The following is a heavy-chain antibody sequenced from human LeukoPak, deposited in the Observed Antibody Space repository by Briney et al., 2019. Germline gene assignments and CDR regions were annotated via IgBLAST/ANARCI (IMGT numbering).Heavy chain of an antibody. J-gene: IGHJ4*02. D-gene: IGHD3-10*01. V-gene: IGHV3-53*01. CDR3: ARDGFFSNWFDY. CDR1: GFTVSSNY. Sequence: GGSLRLSCAASGFTVSSNYMIWLRQAPGKGLEWVSVIYCGGSTYYADSVKGRFTISRDNSKNTLYLQMNSLRAEDTAVYYCARDGFFSNWFDYWGQGTLVTVSS. CDR2: IYCGGST.